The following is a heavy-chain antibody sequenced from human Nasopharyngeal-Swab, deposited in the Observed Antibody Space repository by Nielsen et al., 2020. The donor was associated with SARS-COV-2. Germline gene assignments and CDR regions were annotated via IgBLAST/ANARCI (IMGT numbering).Heavy chain of an antibody. CDR2: IYHDGSQE. D-gene: IGHD6-19*01. J-gene: IGHJ4*02. CDR3: AREEYGSGWCIDR. V-gene: IGHV3-33*01. Sequence: WIRQPPGKGPEWVAVIYHDGSQEYVADSVEGRFTISRDNSKNTLSLQMNSLRAEDTAVYYCAREEYGSGWCIDRWGQGTLVTVSS.